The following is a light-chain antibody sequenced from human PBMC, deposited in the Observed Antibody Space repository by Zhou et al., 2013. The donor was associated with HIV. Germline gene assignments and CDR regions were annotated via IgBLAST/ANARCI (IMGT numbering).Light chain of an antibody. J-gene: IGKJ1*01. Sequence: EIVMTQSPATLSVSPGERATLSCRASQSVSSNLAWYQQKPGQAPRLLIQGKSTRATGIPARFSGSGSGTEFTLTISSMQSEDFAVYYCQQYNNWPWTFGQGTKVEIK. CDR2: GKS. CDR1: QSVSSN. CDR3: QQYNNWPWT. V-gene: IGKV3-15*01.